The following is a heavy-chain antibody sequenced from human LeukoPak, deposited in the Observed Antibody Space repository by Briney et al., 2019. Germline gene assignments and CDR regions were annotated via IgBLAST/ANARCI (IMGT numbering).Heavy chain of an antibody. D-gene: IGHD3-10*01. J-gene: IGHJ4*02. CDR1: GFTFNNYA. CDR2: ISPSGDTT. Sequence: GGSLRLSCAASGFTFNNYAMNWVRQAPGKGLEWVSHISPSGDTTYYADSVKGRFTISRDSSKNTLYLQMNSLRAEDTAVYYCAKDHLWFGELRYFDYWGQGTLVTVSS. V-gene: IGHV3-23*01. CDR3: AKDHLWFGELRYFDY.